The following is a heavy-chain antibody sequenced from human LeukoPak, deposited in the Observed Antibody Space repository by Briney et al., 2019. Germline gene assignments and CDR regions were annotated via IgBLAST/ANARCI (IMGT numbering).Heavy chain of an antibody. CDR1: GFPFSSYW. CDR3: AKDRTVGASYWYFDL. V-gene: IGHV3-7*03. Sequence: GGSLRLSCVASGFPFSSYWMTWVRQAPGKGLEWVANIKQDGSKKSYVDSVKGRFTISRDSSKNTLFLQMNTLRAEDTAIYYCAKDRTVGASYWYFDLWGRGTLVTVSS. CDR2: IKQDGSKK. J-gene: IGHJ2*01. D-gene: IGHD1-26*01.